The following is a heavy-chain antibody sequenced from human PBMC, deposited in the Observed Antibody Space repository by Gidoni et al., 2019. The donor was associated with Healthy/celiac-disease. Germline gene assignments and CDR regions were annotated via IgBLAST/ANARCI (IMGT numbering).Heavy chain of an antibody. CDR1: GGSISSSSYY. J-gene: IGHJ5*02. CDR2: ISYSGST. D-gene: IGHD3-3*01. Sequence: QLQLQESGPGLVKPSETLSLTCTVPGGSISSSSYYWGWIRQPPGKGLEWIGSISYSGSTYSNPSLKSRVTISVDTSKNQFSLKLSSVTAADTAVYYCARHSRTIFGVSWFDPWGQGTLVTVSS. CDR3: ARHSRTIFGVSWFDP. V-gene: IGHV4-39*01.